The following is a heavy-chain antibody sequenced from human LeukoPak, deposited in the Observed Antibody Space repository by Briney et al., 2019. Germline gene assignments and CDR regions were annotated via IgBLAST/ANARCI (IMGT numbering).Heavy chain of an antibody. CDR1: GFTFSSYA. Sequence: PGGSLRLSCAASGFTFSSYAMHWVRQAPGKGLEWVAVISYDGSNKYYADSVKGRFTISRDNSKNTLYLQMNSLRAEDTAVYYCARVPNTAMVDYWGQGTLVTVSS. CDR2: ISYDGSNK. CDR3: ARVPNTAMVDY. V-gene: IGHV3-30*04. D-gene: IGHD5-18*01. J-gene: IGHJ4*02.